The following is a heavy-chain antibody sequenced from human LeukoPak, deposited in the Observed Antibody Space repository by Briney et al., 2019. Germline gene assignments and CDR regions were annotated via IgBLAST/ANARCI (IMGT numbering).Heavy chain of an antibody. CDR3: ARASISIAGPFDY. CDR2: IYYRGST. D-gene: IGHD6-13*01. J-gene: IGHJ4*02. CDR1: GGSISSYY. V-gene: IGHV4-59*01. Sequence: SETLSLTCTVSGGSISSYYWSWIRQPPGKGLEWIGYIYYRGSTSYNPSLNGRVTISVDTSKNQFSLRLSSVTTADTAVHYCARASISIAGPFDYWGQGTLVTVSS.